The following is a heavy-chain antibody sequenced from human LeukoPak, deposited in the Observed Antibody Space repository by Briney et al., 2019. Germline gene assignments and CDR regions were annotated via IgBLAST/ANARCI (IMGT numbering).Heavy chain of an antibody. J-gene: IGHJ6*02. CDR1: GDSVSSNSAA. CDR3: ARGDLWFGEPHYYCYYGMDV. Sequence: SQTLSLTCAISGDSVSSNSAAWNWIRQSPSRGLEWLGRTYYRSKWYNDYAVSVKSRITINPDTSKNQFSLQLNSVTPEDTAVYYCARGDLWFGEPHYYCYYGMDVWGQGTTVTVSS. V-gene: IGHV6-1*01. D-gene: IGHD3-10*01. CDR2: TYYRSKWYN.